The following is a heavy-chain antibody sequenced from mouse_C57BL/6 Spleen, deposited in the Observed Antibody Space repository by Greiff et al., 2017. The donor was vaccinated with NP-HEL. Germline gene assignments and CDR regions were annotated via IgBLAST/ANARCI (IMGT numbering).Heavy chain of an antibody. J-gene: IGHJ4*01. D-gene: IGHD1-1*01. CDR2: ISYSGST. CDR3: ARYRTVVPYAMDY. V-gene: IGHV3-8*01. Sequence: EVKLVESGPGLAKPSQTLSLPCSVTGYSITSDYWNWIRKFPGNKLEYMGYISYSGSTYYNPSLKSRISITRDTSKNQYYLQLNSVTTEDTATYYCARYRTVVPYAMDYWGQGTSVTVSS. CDR1: GYSITSDY.